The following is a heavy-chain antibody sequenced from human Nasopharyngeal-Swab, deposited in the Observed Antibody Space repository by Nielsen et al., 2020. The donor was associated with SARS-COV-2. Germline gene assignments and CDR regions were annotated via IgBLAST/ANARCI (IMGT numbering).Heavy chain of an antibody. D-gene: IGHD6-6*01. J-gene: IGHJ6*02. V-gene: IGHV1-69*13. Sequence: SVKVSCKASGGTFSSYAISWVRQAPGQGLEWMGGIIPIFGTANYAQKFQGRVTITADESTSTAYMELSSLRSEDTAVYYCARVRGRSSSFQGGMDVWGQGTMVTVSS. CDR3: ARVRGRSSSFQGGMDV. CDR1: GGTFSSYA. CDR2: IIPIFGTA.